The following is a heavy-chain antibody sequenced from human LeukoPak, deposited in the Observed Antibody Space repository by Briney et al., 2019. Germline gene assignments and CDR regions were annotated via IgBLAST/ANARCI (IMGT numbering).Heavy chain of an antibody. CDR2: IGTAGDT. V-gene: IGHV3-13*01. Sequence: GGSLRLSCAASGFTFSSYDMHWVRQATGKGLEWVSAIGTAGDTYYPGSVKGRFTISRENAKNSLYLQMNSLRAGDTAVYYCARGMEYSSSWSDAFDIWGQGTMVTVSS. CDR3: ARGMEYSSSWSDAFDI. CDR1: GFTFSSYD. D-gene: IGHD6-13*01. J-gene: IGHJ3*02.